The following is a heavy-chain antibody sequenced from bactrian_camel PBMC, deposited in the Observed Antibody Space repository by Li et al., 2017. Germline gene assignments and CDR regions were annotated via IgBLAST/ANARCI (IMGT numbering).Heavy chain of an antibody. J-gene: IGHJ4*01. CDR1: GYTSTTSC. V-gene: IGHV3S1*01. D-gene: IGHD3*01. Sequence: HVQLVESGGGSVQTGESRRLSCVTSGYTSTTSCVAWVRQAPGKQREGVVSIDRDGRATYADSVKGRFTISRDNAENTLTLQLSDLKTEDTAMYYCTKDLSYGTRNWARSARGQGTQVTVS. CDR2: IDRDGRA.